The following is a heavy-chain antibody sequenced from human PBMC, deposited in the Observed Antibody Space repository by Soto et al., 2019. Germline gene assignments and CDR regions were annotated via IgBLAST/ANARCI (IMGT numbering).Heavy chain of an antibody. CDR3: ARDPYYYDTSGYSY. CDR1: GFTFSSYG. J-gene: IGHJ4*02. CDR2: IWYDGNNR. Sequence: GGSLRLSCAASGFTFSSYGMHWVRQAPGKGLEWVAVIWYDGNNRYYADSVRGRFTISRDNAKNSLYLQMNSLRAEDTAVYYYARDPYYYDTSGYSYWGQGTLVTVSS. D-gene: IGHD3-22*01. V-gene: IGHV3-33*01.